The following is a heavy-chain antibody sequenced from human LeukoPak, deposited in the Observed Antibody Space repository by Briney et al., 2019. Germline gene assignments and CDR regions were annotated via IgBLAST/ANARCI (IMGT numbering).Heavy chain of an antibody. CDR2: IKSDGTET. J-gene: IGHJ5*02. V-gene: IGHV3-7*01. Sequence: GGSPRLSCAASGFSFRTDYMTWVRQAPGKGLEWVAHIKSDGTETWYVDSVKGRFAISRDNAKNSLYLQMNSLRAEDTAVYYCARDGYAYASDHWGQGTLVTVSS. D-gene: IGHD3-16*01. CDR1: GFSFRTDY. CDR3: ARDGYAYASDH.